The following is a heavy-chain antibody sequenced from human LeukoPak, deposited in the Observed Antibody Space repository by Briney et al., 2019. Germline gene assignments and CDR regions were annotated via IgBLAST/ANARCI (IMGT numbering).Heavy chain of an antibody. CDR1: GFSVSINY. CDR3: ARLNIVGAYPLFDY. CDR2: IYSGGST. V-gene: IGHV3-53*01. D-gene: IGHD1-26*01. Sequence: PGGSLRLSCAVSGFSVSINYMSWVRQAPGKGLEWVSVIYSGGSTYYADSVKGRFTISRDNSKNTLYLQMNSLRADDTAAYYCARLNIVGAYPLFDYWGQGTLVTVSS. J-gene: IGHJ4*02.